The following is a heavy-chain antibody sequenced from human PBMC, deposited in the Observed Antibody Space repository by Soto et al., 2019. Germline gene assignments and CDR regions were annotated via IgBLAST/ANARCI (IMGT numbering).Heavy chain of an antibody. V-gene: IGHV2-5*01. D-gene: IGHD2-2*01. CDR1: GFSLSTSGVG. CDR2: IYWNADK. J-gene: IGHJ5*02. Sequence: QITLKESGPTLVKPTQTLTLTCTFSGFSLSTSGVGVVWIRQHPGKALEWLALIYWNADKRYSPSLKSRLTITKYPSKNQVVLTMTTIDPVDTATYYCAHATDCSSTSCYDVRFDPWGQGTLVTVAS. CDR3: AHATDCSSTSCYDVRFDP.